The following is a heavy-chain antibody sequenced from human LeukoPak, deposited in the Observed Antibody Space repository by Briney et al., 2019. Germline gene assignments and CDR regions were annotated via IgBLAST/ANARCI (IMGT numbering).Heavy chain of an antibody. CDR3: AKVRGTYSSGYYFDY. Sequence: GRSLRLSCAASGFTFDAYAMHWVRQAPGKGLEWLSIISWNSGYIDYADSVKGRFTISRDNAKNSLFLQMDSLRTEDTAFYYCAKVRGTYSSGYYFDYWGQGTLVTVSS. D-gene: IGHD6-19*01. V-gene: IGHV3-9*01. CDR2: ISWNSGYI. J-gene: IGHJ4*02. CDR1: GFTFDAYA.